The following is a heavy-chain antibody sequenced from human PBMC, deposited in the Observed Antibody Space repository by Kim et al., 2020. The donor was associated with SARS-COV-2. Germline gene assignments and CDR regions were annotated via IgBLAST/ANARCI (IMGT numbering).Heavy chain of an antibody. Sequence: GGSLRLSCAASGFTFSNAWMSWVRQAPGKGLEWVGRIKSKTDGGTTDYAAPVKGRFTISRDDSKNTLYLQMNSLKTEDTAVYYCTTDSGVYDYYYYGMDVWGQGTTVTVSS. V-gene: IGHV3-15*01. D-gene: IGHD6-6*01. CDR3: TTDSGVYDYYYYGMDV. J-gene: IGHJ6*02. CDR2: IKSKTDGGTT. CDR1: GFTFSNAW.